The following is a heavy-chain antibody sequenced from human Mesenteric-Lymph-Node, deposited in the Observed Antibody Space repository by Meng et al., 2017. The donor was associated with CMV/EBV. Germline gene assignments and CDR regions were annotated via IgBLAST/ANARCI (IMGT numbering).Heavy chain of an antibody. J-gene: IGHJ4*02. CDR2: IYRDGGT. CDR3: ARDRGIYYDY. V-gene: IGHV3-53*01. Sequence: GESLKISCAASGFAVAVHYMSWVRQTPGKGLEWVSVIYRDGGTYFADSVKGRFAISRDNSKNTLYLQMNSLRVEDTAVYYCARDRGIYYDYWGLGNLVTVSS. D-gene: IGHD2/OR15-2a*01. CDR1: GFAVAVHY.